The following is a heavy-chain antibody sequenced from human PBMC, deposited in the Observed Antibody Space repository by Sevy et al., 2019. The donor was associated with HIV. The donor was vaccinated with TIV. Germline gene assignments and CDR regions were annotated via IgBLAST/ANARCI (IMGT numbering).Heavy chain of an antibody. CDR1: GFTFSSYE. CDR2: ISNSGTSM. Sequence: SLKISCVASGFTFSSYEMNWVRQAPGKGLEWVSYISNSGTSMYYSDSVKGRFTISRDNARNSLYLQMNSLRAEDTAVYYCARDLPPSATTVAHFDCWGQGTLVTVSS. J-gene: IGHJ4*02. V-gene: IGHV3-48*03. CDR3: ARDLPPSATTVAHFDC. D-gene: IGHD4-17*01.